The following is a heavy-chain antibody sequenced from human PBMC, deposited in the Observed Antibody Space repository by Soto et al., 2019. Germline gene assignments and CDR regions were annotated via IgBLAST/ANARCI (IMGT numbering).Heavy chain of an antibody. CDR3: ARLVIMVGGVPRWFDS. CDR1: GFTFSSYW. Sequence: GGSLRFSCAASGFTFSSYWMHWVRQAPGKGLVWVSRINSDGSSTSYADSVKGRFTISRDNAKNTLYLQMNSLRAEDTAVYYCARLVIMVGGVPRWFDSWGQGTPVTVSS. D-gene: IGHD3-16*01. CDR2: INSDGSST. V-gene: IGHV3-74*01. J-gene: IGHJ5*01.